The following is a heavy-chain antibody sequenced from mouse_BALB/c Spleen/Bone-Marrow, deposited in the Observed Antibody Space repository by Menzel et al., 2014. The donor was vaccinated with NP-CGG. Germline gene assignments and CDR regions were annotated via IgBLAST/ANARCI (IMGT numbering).Heavy chain of an antibody. Sequence: EVQLQESGAELVRSGASVKLSCTASGFNIKDYYIHWVKQRPEQGLEWIGWIDPENGDTEYAPEFQGKATMTADTSSNTAYLQLSSLTSVDTAVYYCSDGNFYALDYWGQGTSVTVSS. CDR3: SDGNFYALDY. CDR1: GFNIKDYY. CDR2: IDPENGDT. D-gene: IGHD2-1*01. J-gene: IGHJ4*01. V-gene: IGHV14-4*02.